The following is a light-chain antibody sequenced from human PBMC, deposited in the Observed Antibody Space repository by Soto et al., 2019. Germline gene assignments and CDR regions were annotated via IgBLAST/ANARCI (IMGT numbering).Light chain of an antibody. V-gene: IGLV2-14*01. CDR3: NSYTSTGAYV. Sequence: QSVLTQPASVSGSPGQSITISCTGTSSDVGGYNYVSWYQQHPGKAPKLMVYEVNNRPSGVSNRFSASKSANTASLTISGLQAEDEAEYYCNSYTSTGAYVFGTGTKVTVL. CDR2: EVN. J-gene: IGLJ1*01. CDR1: SSDVGGYNY.